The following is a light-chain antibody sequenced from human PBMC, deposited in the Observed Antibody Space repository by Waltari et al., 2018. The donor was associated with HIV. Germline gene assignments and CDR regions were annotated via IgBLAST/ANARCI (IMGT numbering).Light chain of an antibody. J-gene: IGKJ2*01. Sequence: EIVLTQSPGTLSLSPGERATLSCRASQSVSSSYLAWYQRKPGQAPRLLIYGTSSRATGITDRFRGSGSGTDFTLTITRLEPEDFAVYYCQQYGSSPYTFGQGTKLEIK. CDR2: GTS. CDR3: QQYGSSPYT. CDR1: QSVSSSY. V-gene: IGKV3-20*01.